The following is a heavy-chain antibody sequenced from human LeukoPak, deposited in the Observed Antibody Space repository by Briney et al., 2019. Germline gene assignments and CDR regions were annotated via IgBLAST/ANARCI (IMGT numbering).Heavy chain of an antibody. V-gene: IGHV3-7*01. J-gene: IGHJ4*02. CDR1: GFTFSSYW. CDR2: IKQDGSEK. CDR3: AKQMFRGVLDY. Sequence: GGSLRLSCAASGFTFSSYWMSWVRQAPGKGLEWVANIKQDGSEKYYVDSVKGRFTISRDNAKNSLYLQMSSLRPEDTAVYYCAKQMFRGVLDYWGQGTLVTVS. D-gene: IGHD3-10*01.